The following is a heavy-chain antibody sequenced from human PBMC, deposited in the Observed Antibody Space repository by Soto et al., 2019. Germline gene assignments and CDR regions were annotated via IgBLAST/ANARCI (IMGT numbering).Heavy chain of an antibody. V-gene: IGHV3-23*01. D-gene: IGHD1-26*01. Sequence: GGSLRLSCAASGFTFSSFAMSWVRQAPGKGLEWVSTISGSGANTNNAGSVRGRFTISRDNSKNTLYLQLDSLRVEDTAIYYCAKGSTTSSMWYFDSWGQGTLVTVSS. CDR1: GFTFSSFA. CDR3: AKGSTTSSMWYFDS. CDR2: ISGSGANT. J-gene: IGHJ4*02.